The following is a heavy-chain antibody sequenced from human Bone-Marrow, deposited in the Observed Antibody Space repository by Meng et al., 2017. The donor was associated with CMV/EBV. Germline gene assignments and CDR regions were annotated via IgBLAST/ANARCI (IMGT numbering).Heavy chain of an antibody. D-gene: IGHD3-22*01. CDR1: GGSISSYY. CDR2: INHSGST. CDR3: ARNPLSGYYFY. J-gene: IGHJ4*02. Sequence: GSLRLSCTVSGGSISSYYWSWIRQPPGKGLEWIGEINHSGSTNYNPSLKSRVTISVDTSKNQFSLKLSSVTAADTAVYYCARNPLSGYYFYWGQGTLVTVSS. V-gene: IGHV4-34*01.